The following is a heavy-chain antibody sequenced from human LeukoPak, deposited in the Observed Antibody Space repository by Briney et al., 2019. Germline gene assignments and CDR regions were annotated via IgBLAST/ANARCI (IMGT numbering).Heavy chain of an antibody. CDR2: LSVGGGDT. D-gene: IGHD2-21*01. CDR1: GFILSSYS. Sequence: GGSLRLSCAASGFILSSYSMSWVRQAPGKWLEWVAALSVGGGDTYYADSVKGRFTISRDISKSTLYLQMNGLRAEDTATYYCARDYTEGITWYSYFDYWGQGTLVSVSS. J-gene: IGHJ4*02. V-gene: IGHV3-23*01. CDR3: ARDYTEGITWYSYFDY.